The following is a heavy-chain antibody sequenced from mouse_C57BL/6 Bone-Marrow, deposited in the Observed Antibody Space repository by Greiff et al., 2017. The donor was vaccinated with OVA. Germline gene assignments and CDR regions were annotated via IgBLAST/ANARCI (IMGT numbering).Heavy chain of an antibody. V-gene: IGHV5-4*01. CDR3: ARGGTYGSSYGYAMDY. CDR1: GFTFSSYA. J-gene: IGHJ4*01. D-gene: IGHD1-1*01. Sequence: EVQLVESGGGLVKPGGSLKLSCAASGFTFSSYAMSWVRQTPEKRLEWVATISDGGSYTYYPDNVKGRFTISRDNAKNNLYLQMSHLKSEDTAMYYCARGGTYGSSYGYAMDYWGQGTSVTVSS. CDR2: ISDGGSYT.